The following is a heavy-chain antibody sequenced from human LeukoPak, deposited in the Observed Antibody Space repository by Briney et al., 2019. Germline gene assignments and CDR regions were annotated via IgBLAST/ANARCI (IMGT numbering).Heavy chain of an antibody. CDR3: ARGAHYYDSSGYRGFDP. V-gene: IGHV1-2*02. J-gene: IGHJ5*02. D-gene: IGHD3-22*01. CDR2: INPNSGGT. CDR1: GYTFTGYY. Sequence: ASVKVSCKASGYTFTGYYMHWVRQAPGQGLEWMGWINPNSGGTNYAQKFQGRVTMTRDTSISTAYMELSRLRSDDTAVYYCARGAHYYDSSGYRGFDPWGQGTLVTVSS.